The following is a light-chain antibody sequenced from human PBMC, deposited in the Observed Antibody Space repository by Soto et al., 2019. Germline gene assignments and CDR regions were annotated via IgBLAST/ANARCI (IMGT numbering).Light chain of an antibody. CDR3: HQRQSWPRT. V-gene: IGKV3-11*01. Sequence: EIVLTQSPAPLSSFPGDRVTLSCRASQAVNTRLAWYQHKPGQAPRLLIYLASNRAAGVPARFSGSGSGTDFTLTISDVEHEDFAVYYCHQRQSWPRTFGQGTKVDIK. CDR2: LAS. CDR1: QAVNTR. J-gene: IGKJ1*01.